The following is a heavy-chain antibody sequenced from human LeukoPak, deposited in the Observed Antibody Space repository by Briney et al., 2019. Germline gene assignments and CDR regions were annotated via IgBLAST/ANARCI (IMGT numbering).Heavy chain of an antibody. CDR3: ARAGPLWRHFDY. Sequence: PSETLSLTCTVSGGSISSYYWSWIRQPPGKGLEWIGYIYYSGSTNYNPSLKSRVTISVDTSKNQFSLKLSSVTAADTAVYYCARAGPLWRHFDYWGQGTLVTVSS. CDR2: IYYSGST. J-gene: IGHJ4*02. D-gene: IGHD2-21*01. V-gene: IGHV4-59*12. CDR1: GGSISSYY.